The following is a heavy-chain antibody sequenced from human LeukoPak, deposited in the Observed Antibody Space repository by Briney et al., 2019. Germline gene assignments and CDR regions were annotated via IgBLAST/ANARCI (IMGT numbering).Heavy chain of an antibody. CDR3: XSSKADDYGDFYWYFDL. V-gene: IGHV3-21*01. Sequence: GGSLRLSCAASGFTFSSYSMNWVRQAPGKGLEWVSSISSSSSYIYYADSVKGRFTISRDNAKNSLYLQMNSLRAEDTAVYYCXSSKADDYGDFYWYFDLWGRGTLVTVSS. D-gene: IGHD4-17*01. CDR1: GFTFSSYS. CDR2: ISSSSSYI. J-gene: IGHJ2*01.